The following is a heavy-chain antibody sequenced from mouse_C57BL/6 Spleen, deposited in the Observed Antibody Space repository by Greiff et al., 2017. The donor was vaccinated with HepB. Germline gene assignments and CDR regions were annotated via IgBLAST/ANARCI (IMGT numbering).Heavy chain of an antibody. Sequence: QVQLKQSGPELVKPGASVKISCKASGYAFSSSWMNWVKQRPGKGLEWIGRIYPGDGDTNYNGKFKGKATLTADKSSSTAYMQRSSLTSEDSAVYFCALGLGFAYWGQGTLVTVSA. V-gene: IGHV1-82*01. CDR1: GYAFSSSW. D-gene: IGHD2-10*02. J-gene: IGHJ3*01. CDR3: ALGLGFAY. CDR2: IYPGDGDT.